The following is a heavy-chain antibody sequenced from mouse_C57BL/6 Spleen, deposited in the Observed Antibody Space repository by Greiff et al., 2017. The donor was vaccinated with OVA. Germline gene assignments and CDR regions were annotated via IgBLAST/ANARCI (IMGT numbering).Heavy chain of an antibody. Sequence: QVQLQQPGAELVKPGASVKLSCKASGYTFTSYWMQWVKQRPGKGLEWIGEIDPSDSSTNYNQKFQGKATLTVDTSSSTAYMQLSSLTSEDSAVYYCARLGREDYWGQGTTRTVSS. CDR1: GYTFTSYW. D-gene: IGHD4-1*01. J-gene: IGHJ2*01. CDR2: IDPSDSST. V-gene: IGHV1-50*01. CDR3: ARLGREDY.